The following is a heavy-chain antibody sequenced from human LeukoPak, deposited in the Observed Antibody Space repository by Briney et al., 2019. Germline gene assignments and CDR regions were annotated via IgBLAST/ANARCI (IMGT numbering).Heavy chain of an antibody. CDR3: AKGLKGCSGGSCYYFFDF. V-gene: IGHV3-23*01. D-gene: IGHD2-15*01. J-gene: IGHJ4*02. Sequence: PGGSLRLSCAASGFAFSNYAMSWVRQAPGKGLEGVSSITGSGGGTYYADSVKGRFTISRDNSKNTLDLQMNSLRAEDTAVYYCAKGLKGCSGGSCYYFFDFWGQGTLVTVSS. CDR1: GFAFSNYA. CDR2: ITGSGGGT.